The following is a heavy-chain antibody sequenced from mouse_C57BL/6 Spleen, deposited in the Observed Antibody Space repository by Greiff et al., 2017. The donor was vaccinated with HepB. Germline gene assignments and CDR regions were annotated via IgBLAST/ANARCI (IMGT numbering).Heavy chain of an antibody. CDR2: IDPENGDT. V-gene: IGHV14-4*01. Sequence: EVQLQESGAELVRPGASVKLSCTASGFNIKDDYMHWVKQRPEQGLEWIGWIDPENGDTEYASKFQGKATITADTSSNTAYLQLSSLTSEDTAVYYCTTDYYGPSMDYWGQGTSVTVSS. CDR1: GFNIKDDY. CDR3: TTDYYGPSMDY. D-gene: IGHD2-1*01. J-gene: IGHJ4*01.